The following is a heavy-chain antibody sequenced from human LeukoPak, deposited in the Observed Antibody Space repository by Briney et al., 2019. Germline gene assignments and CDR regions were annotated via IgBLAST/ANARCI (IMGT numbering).Heavy chain of an antibody. V-gene: IGHV3-7*01. Sequence: GGSLRLSCAASGFTFSSYWMSWVRQAPGKGLEWVANIKQDGSEKYYVDSVKGRFTISRDNAKNSLYLQMNSLRAEDTAVYYCARDLYYGSASPRLDYWGQGTLVTVSS. CDR3: ARDLYYGSASPRLDY. CDR1: GFTFSSYW. J-gene: IGHJ4*02. CDR2: IKQDGSEK. D-gene: IGHD3-10*01.